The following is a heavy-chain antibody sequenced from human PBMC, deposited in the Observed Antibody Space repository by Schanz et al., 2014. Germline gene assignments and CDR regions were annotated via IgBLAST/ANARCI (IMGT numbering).Heavy chain of an antibody. D-gene: IGHD2-15*01. CDR3: ARDNRQCSGPCSGGSCHPCGMDV. V-gene: IGHV3-33*01. CDR2: ISYDGSSK. CDR1: GFTFRSYG. Sequence: QVHLVESGGGVVQPGRSLRLSCAASGFTFRSYGMHWVRQAPGKGLEWVALISYDGSSKNHADSVQGRFTISRDNSKNALYLQMDSLRAEDTAVYYCARDNRQCSGPCSGGSCHPCGMDVWGQGTTVTVSS. J-gene: IGHJ6*02.